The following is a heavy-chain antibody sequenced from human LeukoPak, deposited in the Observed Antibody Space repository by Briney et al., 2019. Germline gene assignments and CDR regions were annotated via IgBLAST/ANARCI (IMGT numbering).Heavy chain of an antibody. V-gene: IGHV3-30-3*01. CDR3: ARMVILRYFDWLKAPYYFDY. CDR1: GFTFSSYA. Sequence: GGSLRLSCAASGFTFSSYAMHWVRQAPGKGLEWVAVISYDGSNKYYADSVKGRFTISRDNSKNTLYLQMNSLRAGDTAVYYCARMVILRYFDWLKAPYYFDYWGQGTLVTVSS. D-gene: IGHD3-9*01. CDR2: ISYDGSNK. J-gene: IGHJ4*02.